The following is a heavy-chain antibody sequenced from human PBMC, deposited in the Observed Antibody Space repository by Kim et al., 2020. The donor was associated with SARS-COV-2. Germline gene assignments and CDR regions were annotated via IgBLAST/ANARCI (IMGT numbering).Heavy chain of an antibody. CDR3: VKGYSRDS. J-gene: IGHJ4*02. Sequence: GGSLRLSCAASGFTFSGYSMHWVRQAPGKGLKWVSSISSNGDSTYYADSVKGRFTISRNNAKNTLYLQMSSLRAEDTAVYYCVKGYSRDSLGQGTQVTVS. V-gene: IGHV3-64D*09. D-gene: IGHD2-21*01. CDR2: ISSNGDST. CDR1: GFTFSGYS.